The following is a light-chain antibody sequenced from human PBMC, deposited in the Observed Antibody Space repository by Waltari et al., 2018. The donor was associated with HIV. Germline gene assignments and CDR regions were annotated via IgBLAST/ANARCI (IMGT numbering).Light chain of an antibody. CDR1: SSAIGRHT. CDR2: TNN. Sequence: QSVLTPPPYASGTPGPRVTTSCTGSSSAIGRHTVNLYQPLPGTAPRLLIYTNNQRPSGVPDRFSGSKSGTSASLVISGLQSEDEADYFCAAWDDSLNGDVVFGGGTKLTVL. CDR3: AAWDDSLNGDVV. J-gene: IGLJ2*01. V-gene: IGLV1-44*01.